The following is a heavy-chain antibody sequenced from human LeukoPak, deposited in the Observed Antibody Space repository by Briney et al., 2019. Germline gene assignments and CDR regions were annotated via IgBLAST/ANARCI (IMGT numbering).Heavy chain of an antibody. CDR3: VKVTAAGFVDH. D-gene: IGHD6-13*01. J-gene: IGHJ4*02. V-gene: IGHV3-74*01. CDR1: GFTFSSDR. Sequence: GGSLRLSCIASGFTFSSDRMHWVRQVPGKGLVWVSRIDSDGTGAVYADAVEGRFTISRDNAKNMLYLQMNSLRAEDTAVYYCVKVTAAGFVDHWGQGTLVTVSS. CDR2: IDSDGTGA.